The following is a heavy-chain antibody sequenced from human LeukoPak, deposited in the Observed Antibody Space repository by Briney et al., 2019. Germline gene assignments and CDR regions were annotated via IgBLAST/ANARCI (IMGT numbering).Heavy chain of an antibody. CDR1: GFTFDDYA. Sequence: GGSLTLSCAASGFTFDDYAMHWVRQAPGKGLEWVSGISWNSGSIGYADSVKGRFTISRDNAKNSLYLQMNSLRAEDTALYYCAKDSRATMVRGVMFDYWGQGTLVTVSS. D-gene: IGHD3-10*01. CDR2: ISWNSGSI. V-gene: IGHV3-9*01. CDR3: AKDSRATMVRGVMFDY. J-gene: IGHJ4*02.